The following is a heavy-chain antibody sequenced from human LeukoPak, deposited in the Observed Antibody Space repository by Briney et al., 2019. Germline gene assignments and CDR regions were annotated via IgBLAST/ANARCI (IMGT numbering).Heavy chain of an antibody. Sequence: GGSLRLSCAASGXTVSSNYVSWVRQAPGKGLEWVSVIYSGGSTYYADSVKGRFTISRDNSKNTLYLQMNSLRAEDTAVYYCARDAHYYDSRAYYYYGMDVWGQGTTVTVSS. CDR2: IYSGGST. CDR1: GXTVSSNY. J-gene: IGHJ6*02. V-gene: IGHV3-66*01. CDR3: ARDAHYYDSRAYYYYGMDV. D-gene: IGHD3-22*01.